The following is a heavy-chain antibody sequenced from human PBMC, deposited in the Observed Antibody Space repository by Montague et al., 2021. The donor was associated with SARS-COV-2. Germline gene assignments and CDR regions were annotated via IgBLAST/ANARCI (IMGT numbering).Heavy chain of an antibody. CDR1: GGSISGRY. CDR2: SDHSGNT. Sequence: SETLSLTCSVSGGSISGRYWSWIRQPPGKGLEWIGNSDHSGNTKYNPSLKGRATISVDTSKNQFALRLSSVTAADTAVYYCAREFRIELWQTNWYFGLWGRGTLVTVSS. CDR3: AREFRIELWQTNWYFGL. V-gene: IGHV4-59*11. J-gene: IGHJ2*01. D-gene: IGHD3-16*01.